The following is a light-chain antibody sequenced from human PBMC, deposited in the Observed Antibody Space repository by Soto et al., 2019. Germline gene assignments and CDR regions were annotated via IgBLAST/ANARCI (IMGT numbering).Light chain of an antibody. Sequence: QSALTQPASVSGSPGQSITISCTGTSNDVGGYNLVSWYQQHPGKAPKLIIYEVTKRPSGVSNRFSGSKSGNTASLIISGLQAEDEADYSCFSYAGNRGVFGTGTKVTVL. V-gene: IGLV2-23*02. J-gene: IGLJ1*01. CDR1: SNDVGGYNL. CDR3: FSYAGNRGV. CDR2: EVT.